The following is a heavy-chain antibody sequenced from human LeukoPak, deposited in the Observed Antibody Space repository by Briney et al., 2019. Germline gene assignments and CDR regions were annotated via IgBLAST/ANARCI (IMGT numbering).Heavy chain of an antibody. V-gene: IGHV3-7*01. CDR3: ARDLTGEGVGAFDI. Sequence: KPGGSLRLSCAASGFTFSRYWMTWVRQAPGKGLEWVAHMEQDGSEKYYVDSVKGRFTISRDNDKTSLYLQMSSLRGEDTAVYYCARDLTGEGVGAFDIWGQGTMVTVSS. J-gene: IGHJ3*02. D-gene: IGHD7-27*01. CDR2: MEQDGSEK. CDR1: GFTFSRYW.